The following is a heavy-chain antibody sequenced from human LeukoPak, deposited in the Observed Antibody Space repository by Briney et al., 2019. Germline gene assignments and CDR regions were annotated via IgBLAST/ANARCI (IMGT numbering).Heavy chain of an antibody. CDR1: GFTFSDYY. Sequence: GGSLRLSCAASGFTFSDYYMSWIRQAPGEGLEWISYISSSGGTISYADSVKGRFTISRDIAKNSLYLQMNSLRAEDTAAYYCARLRADSSGSYYFDYWGQGTLVTVSS. D-gene: IGHD3-22*01. J-gene: IGHJ4*02. CDR3: ARLRADSSGSYYFDY. V-gene: IGHV3-11*01. CDR2: ISSSGGTI.